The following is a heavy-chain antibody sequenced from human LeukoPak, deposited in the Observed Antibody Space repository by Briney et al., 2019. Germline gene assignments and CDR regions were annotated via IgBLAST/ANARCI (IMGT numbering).Heavy chain of an antibody. Sequence: GGSLRLSCADSGFTLSSNYMRWVRQAPGEGLEWVSVIYSGGSTHYADSVKGRFTISRDNSKNTLYLQMNSLRAEDTAVYYCARDRLHYDSLTGYPADWGQGTLVTVSS. J-gene: IGHJ4*02. D-gene: IGHD3-9*01. CDR3: ARDRLHYDSLTGYPAD. V-gene: IGHV3-66*01. CDR2: IYSGGST. CDR1: GFTLSSNY.